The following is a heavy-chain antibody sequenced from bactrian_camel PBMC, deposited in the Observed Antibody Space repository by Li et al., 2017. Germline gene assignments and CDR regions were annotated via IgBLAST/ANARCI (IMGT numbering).Heavy chain of an antibody. CDR3: AAGPLYGGSCRWERFSHSDFHDH. D-gene: IGHD6*01. CDR2: IRDGIT. CDR1: GYISSRHC. Sequence: HVQLVESGGGSVQAGGSLRLSCTHSGYISSRHCMGWFRQAPGKAREAVAAIRDGITNYADSVKGRFTISQDNAKNTLYLQMNSLKPEDTAMYYCAAGPLYGGSCRWERFSHSDFHDHWGQGTQVTVS. V-gene: IGHV3S53*01. J-gene: IGHJ4*01.